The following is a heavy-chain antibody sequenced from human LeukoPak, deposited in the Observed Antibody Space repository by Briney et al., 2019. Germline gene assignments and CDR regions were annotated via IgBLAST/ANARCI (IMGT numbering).Heavy chain of an antibody. CDR3: ARETSLAGFASGLGFNY. CDR2: IYGSGNT. V-gene: IGHV4-59*01. Sequence: KPSETLSLTCTVSGASISSWYWSWIRQPPGKGLEWIGYIYGSGNTNYNPSLKSRVTMSIDTSKSQFSLKLTSVTAADTATYYCARETSLAGFASGLGFNYWGQGILVTVSS. D-gene: IGHD6-19*01. CDR1: GASISSWY. J-gene: IGHJ4*02.